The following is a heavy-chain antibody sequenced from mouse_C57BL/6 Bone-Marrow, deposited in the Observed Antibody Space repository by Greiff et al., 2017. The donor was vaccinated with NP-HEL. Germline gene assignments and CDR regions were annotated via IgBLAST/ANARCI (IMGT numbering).Heavy chain of an antibody. CDR2: INPGSGGT. D-gene: IGHD1-1*01. CDR1: GYAFTNYL. CDR3: ARWDTSVVAPDY. J-gene: IGHJ2*01. V-gene: IGHV1-54*01. Sequence: VQLQQSGAELVRPGTSVKVSCKASGYAFTNYLIEWVKQRPGQGLEWIGVINPGSGGTNYNEKFKGKATLTADKSSSTAYMQLSSLTSEDSAVYCCARWDTSVVAPDYWGQGTTLTVSS.